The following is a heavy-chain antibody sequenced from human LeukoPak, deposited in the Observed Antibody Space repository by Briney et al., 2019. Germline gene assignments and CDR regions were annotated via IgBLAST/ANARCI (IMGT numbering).Heavy chain of an antibody. D-gene: IGHD3-10*01. CDR2: IYSGGST. CDR1: GFTVSSNY. J-gene: IGHJ4*02. V-gene: IGHV3-53*01. Sequence: GGSLRLSCAASGFTVSSNYMSWVRQAPGKGLEWVSVIYSGGSTYYADSVKGRFTISRDNSKNTLYLQMNSLRAEDTAVYYCARDFGRYYGSGSYFRYFDYWGQGTLVTVSS. CDR3: ARDFGRYYGSGSYFRYFDY.